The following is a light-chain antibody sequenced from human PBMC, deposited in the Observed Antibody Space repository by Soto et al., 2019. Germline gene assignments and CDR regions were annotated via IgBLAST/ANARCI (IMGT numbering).Light chain of an antibody. CDR3: MQATHWPYT. V-gene: IGKV2-30*01. J-gene: IGKJ2*01. Sequence: AVMTQSPLSLPVTLGQSASIACESSQSLIYRDGNTYLNWFHQRPGQSPRRLIYKVYNRDSVVPHRCSGSGSGTEFTLEISGVEAEDVVVYYCMQATHWPYTFGQGTKLEIK. CDR2: KVY. CDR1: QSLIYRDGNTY.